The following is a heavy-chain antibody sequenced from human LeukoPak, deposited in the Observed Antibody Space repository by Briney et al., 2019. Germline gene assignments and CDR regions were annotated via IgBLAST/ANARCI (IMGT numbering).Heavy chain of an antibody. CDR3: ANTYYYDSSGYYTDY. V-gene: IGHV3-30*04. J-gene: IGHJ4*02. CDR2: ISYDGSNK. CDR1: GFTFSTYA. Sequence: GRSLRFSCTASGFTFSTYAMHWVRQAPGKGLEWVAVISYDGSNKYYADSVKGRFTISRDNSKNTLYLQMNSLRAEDTAVYYCANTYYYDSSGYYTDYWGQGTLVTVSS. D-gene: IGHD3-22*01.